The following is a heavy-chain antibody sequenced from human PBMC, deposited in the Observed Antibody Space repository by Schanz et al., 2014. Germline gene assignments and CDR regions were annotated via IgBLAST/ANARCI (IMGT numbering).Heavy chain of an antibody. D-gene: IGHD2-15*01. CDR2: IWYDGNNK. J-gene: IGHJ4*02. CDR3: ARDPGGTKTHGL. CDR1: GFTFRRYG. V-gene: IGHV3-33*08. Sequence: VQMLESGGGLVQPGGSLRLSCVASGFTFRRYGMSWVRQAPGKGLEWVAVIWYDGNNKYYADSVKGRFTISRDNSKNTVYLQMNSLRAEDTAVYYCARDPGGTKTHGLWGQGTLVTVSS.